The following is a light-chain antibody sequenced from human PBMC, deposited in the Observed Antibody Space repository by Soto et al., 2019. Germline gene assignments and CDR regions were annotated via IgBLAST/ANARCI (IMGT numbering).Light chain of an antibody. V-gene: IGKV3-11*01. Sequence: ELVRTHSAPTRSLSPWETATLSCRASQYVSNKVAWYQQKPGQAPRLLIYGASSRATGIPDRFRASASGTDFTLTISSLEPEDSAVYYCQQRHMWPITFGQGTRLEIK. J-gene: IGKJ5*01. CDR3: QQRHMWPIT. CDR1: QYVSNK. CDR2: GAS.